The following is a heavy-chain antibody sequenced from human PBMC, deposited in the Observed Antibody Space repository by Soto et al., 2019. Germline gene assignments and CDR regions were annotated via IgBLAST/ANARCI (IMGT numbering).Heavy chain of an antibody. CDR3: ARVESIAARVSYCYYYGMDV. Sequence: SVKVSCKASGGTFSSYAISWVRQAPGQGLEWMGGIIPIFGTANYAQKFQGRVTITADESTSTAYMELSSLRSEDTAVYYCARVESIAARVSYCYYYGMDVWGQGTTVTVSS. CDR1: GGTFSSYA. D-gene: IGHD6-6*01. J-gene: IGHJ6*02. CDR2: IIPIFGTA. V-gene: IGHV1-69*13.